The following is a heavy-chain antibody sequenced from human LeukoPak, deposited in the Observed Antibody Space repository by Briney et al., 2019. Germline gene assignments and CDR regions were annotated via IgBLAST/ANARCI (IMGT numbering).Heavy chain of an antibody. J-gene: IGHJ4*02. Sequence: PGGSLRLSCAASGFSFSSYYMYWVRQAPEKGLVWVSRIKTDGSSTAYADSVKGRFTISRDNAKNTLYLQMNSLRAEDTAVYYCVAYNWNYPDYWGQGTLVTVSP. V-gene: IGHV3-74*01. CDR1: GFSFSSYY. D-gene: IGHD1-20*01. CDR2: IKTDGSST. CDR3: VAYNWNYPDY.